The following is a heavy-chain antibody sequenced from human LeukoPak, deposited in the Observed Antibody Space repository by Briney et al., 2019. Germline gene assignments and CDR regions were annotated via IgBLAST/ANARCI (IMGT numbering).Heavy chain of an antibody. D-gene: IGHD1-14*01. J-gene: IGHJ4*02. CDR2: ISPSGGIT. CDR1: GFTFSSHG. V-gene: IGHV3-23*01. Sequence: HPGGSLRLSCAASGFTFSSHGMNWVRQAPGKGLEWVSGISPSGGITYYADSVKGRFTISRDNSKNTLYLQMNSLRAEDTAVYYCAKCLNWNHLNFDYWGQGTLVTVSS. CDR3: AKCLNWNHLNFDY.